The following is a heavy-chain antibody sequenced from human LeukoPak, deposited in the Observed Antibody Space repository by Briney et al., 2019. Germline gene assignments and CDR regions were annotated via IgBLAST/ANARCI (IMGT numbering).Heavy chain of an antibody. CDR2: ISVPGGNT. CDR1: GFTFSTYA. Sequence: GGSLRLSCAASGFTFSTYAMTWVRQAPGKALEWVSLISVPGGNTYYADSVKGRFTISRDNSKNTLYLQMNSLRAEDTAVYYCAKGNSSGVLGYWGQGTLVTVSS. J-gene: IGHJ4*02. CDR3: AKGNSSGVLGY. V-gene: IGHV3-23*01. D-gene: IGHD3-22*01.